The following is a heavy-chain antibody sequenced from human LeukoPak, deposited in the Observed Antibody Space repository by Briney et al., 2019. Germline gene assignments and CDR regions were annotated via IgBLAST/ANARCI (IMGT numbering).Heavy chain of an antibody. J-gene: IGHJ3*02. CDR3: ARLTPEYYYDSSGYYYLGAYDI. Sequence: KPSGTLSLTCAVSGGSISSYYWSWIRQPPGKGLEWIGYIYYSGSTNYNPSLKSRVTISVDTSKNQFSLKLSSVTAADTAVYYCARLTPEYYYDSSGYYYLGAYDIWGQGTMVTVSS. V-gene: IGHV4-59*01. CDR1: GGSISSYY. D-gene: IGHD3-22*01. CDR2: IYYSGST.